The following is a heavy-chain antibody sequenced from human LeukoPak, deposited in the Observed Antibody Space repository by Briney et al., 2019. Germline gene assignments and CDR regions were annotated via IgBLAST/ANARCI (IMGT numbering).Heavy chain of an antibody. J-gene: IGHJ4*02. CDR2: ISSGSRRI. CDR3: ARVVLDHF. CDR1: GLDFSKYT. D-gene: IGHD6-6*01. Sequence: PGGSLRLSCAASGLDFSKYTMSWVRQAPGKGLEWVSSISSGSRRIHYADSMRGRFTISRDNAESSVYLQMHNLRVEDTATYFCARVVLDHFWGRGTLVTVSS. V-gene: IGHV3-21*06.